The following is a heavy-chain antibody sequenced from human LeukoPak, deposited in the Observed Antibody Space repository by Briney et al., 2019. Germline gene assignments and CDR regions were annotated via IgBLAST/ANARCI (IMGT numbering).Heavy chain of an antibody. CDR2: IWYDGSNK. Sequence: GGSLRLSCAASGFTFSGYGMHWVRQAPGKGLEWVAVIWYDGSNKYYADSVKGRFTISRDNSKNTLYLQMNSLRAEDTAVYYCARELKGGYSGSMGYWGQGTLVTVSS. D-gene: IGHD5-12*01. CDR1: GFTFSGYG. CDR3: ARELKGGYSGSMGY. J-gene: IGHJ4*02. V-gene: IGHV3-33*01.